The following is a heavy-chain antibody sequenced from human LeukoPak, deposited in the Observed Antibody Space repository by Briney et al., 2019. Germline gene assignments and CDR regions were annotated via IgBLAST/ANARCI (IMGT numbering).Heavy chain of an antibody. V-gene: IGHV4-34*01. Sequence: PSETLSLTCAVYGGSFSGYYWSWIRQPPGKGLEWIGEINHSGSTNYNPSLKSRVTISVDTSKNQFSLKLSSVTAADTAVYYCARQYYDYVWGSYRHYYYYYYYMDVWGKGTTVTISS. CDR1: GGSFSGYY. D-gene: IGHD3-16*02. J-gene: IGHJ6*03. CDR3: ARQYYDYVWGSYRHYYYYYYYMDV. CDR2: INHSGST.